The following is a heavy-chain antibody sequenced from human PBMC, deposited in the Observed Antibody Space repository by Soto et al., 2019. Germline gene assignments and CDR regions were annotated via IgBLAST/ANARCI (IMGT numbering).Heavy chain of an antibody. Sequence: QVQLQESGPGLVKPSETLSLTCTVSGGSISSYYWSWIRQPPGKGLEWIGYIYYSGSTNYNPSLKSRDTISVDTSKNQFSLKLSSVTAADTAVYYCARRYCTNGVCYHWYFDLWGRGTLVTVSS. J-gene: IGHJ2*01. D-gene: IGHD2-8*01. V-gene: IGHV4-59*01. CDR1: GGSISSYY. CDR2: IYYSGST. CDR3: ARRYCTNGVCYHWYFDL.